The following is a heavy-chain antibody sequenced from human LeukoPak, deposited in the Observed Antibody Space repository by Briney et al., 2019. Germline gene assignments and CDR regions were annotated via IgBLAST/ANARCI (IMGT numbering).Heavy chain of an antibody. CDR1: GGSFSGYY. CDR2: INHSGST. Sequence: SETLSLTCAVYGGSFSGYYWSWIRQPPGKGLEWIGEINHSGSTNYNPSLKSRVTISVDTSKSQFSLKLSSVTAADTAVYYCAREYSSGWYSGAEYFQHWGQGTMVTVSS. D-gene: IGHD6-19*01. J-gene: IGHJ1*01. V-gene: IGHV4-34*01. CDR3: AREYSSGWYSGAEYFQH.